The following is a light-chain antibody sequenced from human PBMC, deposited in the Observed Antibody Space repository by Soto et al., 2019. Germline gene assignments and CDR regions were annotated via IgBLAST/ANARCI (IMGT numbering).Light chain of an antibody. J-gene: IGKJ1*01. CDR3: HQYNNFWT. Sequence: EIVLTQSTATLSFSPGERATLSCRASQSVSSYLAWYQQKPGQAPRLLIYDASNRATGIPARFSGSGSGTEFTLTISSLQSEDFGLYYCHQYNNFWTFGQGTKVDIK. V-gene: IGKV3-11*01. CDR2: DAS. CDR1: QSVSSY.